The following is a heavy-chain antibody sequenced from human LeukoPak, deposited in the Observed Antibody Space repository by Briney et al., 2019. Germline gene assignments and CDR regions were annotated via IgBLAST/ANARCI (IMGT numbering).Heavy chain of an antibody. V-gene: IGHV1-2*02. CDR1: GYTFSGYY. CDR2: INPNSGGT. Sequence: ASVKVSCKTSGYTFSGYYMHWVRQAPGQGLEWMGWINPNSGGTNYVEKFQGRVTMTRDTSISTAYMELSRLRSDDTAVYYCARDEGHTLPDDAFDIWGQGTMVTVSS. J-gene: IGHJ3*02. CDR3: ARDEGHTLPDDAFDI.